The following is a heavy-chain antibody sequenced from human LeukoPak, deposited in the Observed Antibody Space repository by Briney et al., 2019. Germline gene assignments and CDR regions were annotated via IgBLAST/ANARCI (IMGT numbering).Heavy chain of an antibody. D-gene: IGHD3-22*01. CDR3: AKDYYDSSGYYYWFDY. J-gene: IGHJ4*02. V-gene: IGHV3-23*01. Sequence: GGSLRLSCAASGFTFSSYAMSWVRQAPGKGLEWVSAISGSGGSTYYADSVKGRFTISRDNSKNTLYLQMNSLRAEDTAVYYCAKDYYDSSGYYYWFDYWGQGTLVTVSP. CDR1: GFTFSSYA. CDR2: ISGSGGST.